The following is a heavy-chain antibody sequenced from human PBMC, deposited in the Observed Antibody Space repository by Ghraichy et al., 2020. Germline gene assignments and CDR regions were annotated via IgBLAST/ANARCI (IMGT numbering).Heavy chain of an antibody. J-gene: IGHJ6*03. CDR1: GGSISSYC. V-gene: IGHV4-4*07. CDR2: IYTSGST. D-gene: IGHD6-13*01. CDR3: ARCSSSWYDFFYYYYMDV. Sequence: SETLSLTCTVSGGSISSYCWSWIRQPAGKGLEWIGHIYTSGSTNYNPSLKSRVSMSLDTSKNQPSLKLRSVTAADTAVYYCARCSSSWYDFFYYYYMDVWGRGTTVTVSS.